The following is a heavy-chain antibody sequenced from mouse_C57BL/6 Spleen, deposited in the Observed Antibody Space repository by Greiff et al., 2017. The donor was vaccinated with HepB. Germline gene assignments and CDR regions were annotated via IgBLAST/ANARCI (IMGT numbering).Heavy chain of an antibody. CDR3: ARRYDYGSSHVRYFDY. J-gene: IGHJ2*01. V-gene: IGHV1-50*01. CDR1: GYTFTSYW. Sequence: QVQLQQPGAELVKPGASVKLSCKASGYTFTSYWMQWVKQRPGQGLEWIGEIDPSDSYTNYNQKFKGKATLTVDTSSSTAYMQLSSLTSEDSAVYYCARRYDYGSSHVRYFDYWGQGTTLTVSS. CDR2: IDPSDSYT. D-gene: IGHD1-1*01.